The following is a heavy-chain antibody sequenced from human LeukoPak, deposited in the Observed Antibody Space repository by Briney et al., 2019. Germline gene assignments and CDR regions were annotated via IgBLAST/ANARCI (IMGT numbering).Heavy chain of an antibody. D-gene: IGHD3-16*01. CDR2: INHSGST. V-gene: IGHV4-34*01. Sequence: SETLSLTCAVYGGSFSGYYWSWIRQPPGKGLEWIGEINHSGSTNYNPFLKSRVTISVDTSKNQFSLKLSSVTAADTAVYYCARGFTAYFDYWGQGTLVTVSS. CDR1: GGSFSGYY. CDR3: ARGFTAYFDY. J-gene: IGHJ4*02.